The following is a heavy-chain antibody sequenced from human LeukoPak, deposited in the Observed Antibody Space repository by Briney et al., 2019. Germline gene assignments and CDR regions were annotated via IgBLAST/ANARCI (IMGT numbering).Heavy chain of an antibody. V-gene: IGHV4-61*02. CDR3: AREVPYGSGSYYNY. J-gene: IGHJ4*02. Sequence: ASETLSLTCTVSSGSISSGSYYWSWIRQPAGKGLEWIGRIYTSGSTNYNPSLKSRVTISVDTSKNQFSLKLSSVTAADTAVYYCAREVPYGSGSYYNYWGQGTLVTVSS. D-gene: IGHD3-10*01. CDR1: SGSISSGSYY. CDR2: IYTSGST.